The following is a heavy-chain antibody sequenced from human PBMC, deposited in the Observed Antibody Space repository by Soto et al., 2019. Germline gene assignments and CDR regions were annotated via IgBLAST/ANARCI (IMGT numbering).Heavy chain of an antibody. CDR1: GGTIRSPDW. Sequence: SETLSLTCGVSGGTIRSPDWWTWVRQPPGKGLEWIGEIFQSGSTNYTPSLESRVTISVDKSKNQFSLTLTSVTAADTAVYFCARGRGRYSSGWSWFDPWGQGILVTAPQ. CDR3: ARGRGRYSSGWSWFDP. D-gene: IGHD6-19*01. J-gene: IGHJ5*02. CDR2: IFQSGST. V-gene: IGHV4-4*02.